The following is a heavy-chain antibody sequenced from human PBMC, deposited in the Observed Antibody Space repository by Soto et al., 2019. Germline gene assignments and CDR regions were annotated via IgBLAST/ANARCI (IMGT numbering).Heavy chain of an antibody. CDR2: ISGSGGST. J-gene: IGHJ3*02. CDR3: AKDASYYYDSSGYWEADAFDI. CDR1: GFTFSSHG. D-gene: IGHD3-22*01. Sequence: GGFLRLSCAASGFTFSSHGRSWVRQAPGKGLEWVSAISGSGGSTYYADSVKGRFTISRDNSKNTLYLQMNSLRAEDTAVYYCAKDASYYYDSSGYWEADAFDIWGQGTMVTVSS. V-gene: IGHV3-23*01.